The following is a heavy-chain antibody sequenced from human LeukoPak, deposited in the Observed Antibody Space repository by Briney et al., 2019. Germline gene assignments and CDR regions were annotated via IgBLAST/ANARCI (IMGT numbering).Heavy chain of an antibody. Sequence: GGSLRLSCAASGFNFNNYWMTWVRQAPGKGLEWLANIKPDGSDKYYLDSVKGRFTISNDNAKDSVYLQMNSLRVEDTAGYYCATMDSNVFHYWGQGTLVSVSS. CDR1: GFNFNNYW. J-gene: IGHJ4*02. D-gene: IGHD2-2*03. CDR3: ATMDSNVFHY. V-gene: IGHV3-7*03. CDR2: IKPDGSDK.